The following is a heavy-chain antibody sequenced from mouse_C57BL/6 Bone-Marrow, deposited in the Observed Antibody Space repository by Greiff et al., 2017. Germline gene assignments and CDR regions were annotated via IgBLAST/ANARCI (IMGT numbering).Heavy chain of an antibody. CDR2: SRNKANDYTT. J-gene: IGHJ2*01. D-gene: IGHD3-3*01. CDR1: GFTFSDFY. Sequence: EVKLMESGGGLVQSGRSLRLSCATSGFTFSDFYMEWVRQAPGKGLEWIAASRNKANDYTTEYSASVKGRFIVSRDTSQSILYLQMNALRAEDTAMYYWARDAGLGHFDYWGQGTTLTVSS. CDR3: ARDAGLGHFDY. V-gene: IGHV7-1*01.